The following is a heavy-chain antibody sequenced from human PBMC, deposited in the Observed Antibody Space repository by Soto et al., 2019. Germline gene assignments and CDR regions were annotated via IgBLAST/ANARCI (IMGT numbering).Heavy chain of an antibody. CDR3: GRRETLATVLCYFDD. CDR2: VYYSGST. V-gene: IGHV4-39*01. CDR1: GGSVSSGSYY. J-gene: IGHJ4*02. Sequence: SETLSLTCTVSGGSVSSGSYYWGWVRQPPGKGLEWIGSVYYSGSTYYNPSLESRVTISVDKSKNQFSLKLMSLSAADTAVYYCGRRETLATVLCYFDDWGQGTLVTVSS. D-gene: IGHD1-1*01.